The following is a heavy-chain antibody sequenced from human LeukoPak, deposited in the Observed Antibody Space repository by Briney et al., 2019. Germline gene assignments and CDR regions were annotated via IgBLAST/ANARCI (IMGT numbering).Heavy chain of an antibody. CDR3: ATVAGDCSGGRCYLLRFDY. CDR1: GFTFSDYW. Sequence: PGGSLRLSCAASGFTFSDYWMNWVRQAPGKGLEWVANIKLDGSTKDYVDSVKGRFTISRDNAKNSLYLQMNSLRGDDTAVYYCATVAGDCSGGRCYLLRFDYWGQGTLVTVSS. CDR2: IKLDGSTK. V-gene: IGHV3-7*01. D-gene: IGHD2-15*01. J-gene: IGHJ4*02.